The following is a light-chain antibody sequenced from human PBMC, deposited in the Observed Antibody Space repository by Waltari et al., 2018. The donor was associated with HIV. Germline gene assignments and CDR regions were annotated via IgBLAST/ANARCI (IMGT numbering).Light chain of an antibody. Sequence: IVMTQSPGTLSVSPGESSILSCRASQKITDNLAWYQHKAGQAPRLLIYGPSTRASGVPARFSGGGSGTNFTLTVSGLQIEDFAFYYCQHYHDWPRTFGQGTRVEI. CDR1: QKITDN. V-gene: IGKV3-15*01. CDR2: GPS. CDR3: QHYHDWPRT. J-gene: IGKJ1*01.